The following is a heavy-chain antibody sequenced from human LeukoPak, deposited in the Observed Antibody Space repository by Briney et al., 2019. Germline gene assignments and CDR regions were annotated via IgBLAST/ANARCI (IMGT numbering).Heavy chain of an antibody. CDR1: AFTFSTFH. D-gene: IGHD3-10*02. V-gene: IGHV3-30*02. CDR3: ARSYVLNFFNP. Sequence: GGSLRLSCATSAFTFSTFHMHWVRQAPGGVPEWVAFIQNDGGNEYYGDSVKGRFTISRDNSKSTLYLQLNSLTTEDTAVYYCARSYVLNFFNPWGQGTLVTVSS. CDR2: IQNDGGNE. J-gene: IGHJ5*02.